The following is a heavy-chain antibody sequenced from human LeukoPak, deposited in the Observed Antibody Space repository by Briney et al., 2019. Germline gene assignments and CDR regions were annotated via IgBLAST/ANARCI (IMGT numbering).Heavy chain of an antibody. CDR3: ARAIGSYYYFDY. J-gene: IGHJ4*02. CDR2: IYYSGST. CDR1: GGSISSYY. Sequence: SETLSLTCTVSGGSISSYYWSWIRQPPGKGLEWIGYIYYSGSTNCNPSLKSRVTISVDTSKNQFSLKLSSVTAADTAVYYCARAIGSYYYFDYWGQGTLVTVSS. V-gene: IGHV4-59*01. D-gene: IGHD1-26*01.